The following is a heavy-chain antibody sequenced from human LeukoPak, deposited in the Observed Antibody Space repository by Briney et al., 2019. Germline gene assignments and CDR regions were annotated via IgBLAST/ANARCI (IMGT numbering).Heavy chain of an antibody. J-gene: IGHJ4*02. Sequence: GGSLRLSCAASGFTFSSYAMSWVRQAPGKGLEWVSAISGSGGSTYYADSVKGRFTISRDNSKNTLYLQMNSLRAEDTAVYYCAKVVLRGAGGDYVFAVAFTYFDSGGQGTWVPVS. V-gene: IGHV3-23*01. D-gene: IGHD4-17*01. CDR1: GFTFSSYA. CDR2: ISGSGGST. CDR3: AKVVLRGAGGDYVFAVAFTYFDS.